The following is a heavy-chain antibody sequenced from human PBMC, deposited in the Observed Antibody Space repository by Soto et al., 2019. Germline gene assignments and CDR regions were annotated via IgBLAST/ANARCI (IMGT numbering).Heavy chain of an antibody. CDR2: ISAYNGNT. J-gene: IGHJ6*03. D-gene: IGHD3-9*01. Sequence: ASVKVSCKASGYTFTSYGISWVRQAPGQGLEWMGWISAYNGNTNYAQKLQGRVTMTTDTSTSTAYMELRSLRSDDTAVYYCARYILTGYYTSDYYYYMDVWGKGTTVTVSS. CDR1: GYTFTSYG. V-gene: IGHV1-18*01. CDR3: ARYILTGYYTSDYYYYMDV.